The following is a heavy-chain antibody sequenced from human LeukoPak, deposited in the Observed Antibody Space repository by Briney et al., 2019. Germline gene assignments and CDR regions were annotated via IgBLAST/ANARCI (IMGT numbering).Heavy chain of an antibody. J-gene: IGHJ5*02. V-gene: IGHV1-2*02. Sequence: AAVKVSCKASGYTFTGYYIHWVRQAPGQGLEWRGWINPNRGGTNYAQKFQGRVTMTRDKSISTAYMELSRLRSDDTAVYYCARDEGLCYDTSGYDWAPWGQGTLVTVSS. CDR1: GYTFTGYY. CDR3: ARDEGLCYDTSGYDWAP. CDR2: INPNRGGT. D-gene: IGHD3-22*01.